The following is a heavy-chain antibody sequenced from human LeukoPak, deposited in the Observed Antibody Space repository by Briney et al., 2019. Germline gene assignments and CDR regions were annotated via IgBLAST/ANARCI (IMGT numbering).Heavy chain of an antibody. CDR3: AKCINPFAVTWDY. V-gene: IGHV3-11*01. CDR1: GFTFSDYY. D-gene: IGHD2-21*02. Sequence: GGSLRLSCAASGFTFSDYYMSWIRQAPGKGLGWVSYISSSGSTIYYADSVKGRFTISRDNSKNTLYLQMNSLRAEDTAVYYCAKCINPFAVTWDYWGQGTLVTVSS. CDR2: ISSSGSTI. J-gene: IGHJ4*02.